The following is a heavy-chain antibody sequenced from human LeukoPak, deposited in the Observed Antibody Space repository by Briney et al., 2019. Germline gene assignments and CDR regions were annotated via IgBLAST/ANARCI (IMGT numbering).Heavy chain of an antibody. Sequence: GGSLRLSCAASGFTFSSYGMHWVRQAPGKGLEWVAFIRYDGSNKYYADSVKGRFTISRDNSKNTLYLQMNSLRAEDTAVYYCAKDRDYSNYVGDYWGQGTLVTVSS. V-gene: IGHV3-30*02. D-gene: IGHD4-11*01. CDR1: GFTFSSYG. CDR2: IRYDGSNK. CDR3: AKDRDYSNYVGDY. J-gene: IGHJ4*02.